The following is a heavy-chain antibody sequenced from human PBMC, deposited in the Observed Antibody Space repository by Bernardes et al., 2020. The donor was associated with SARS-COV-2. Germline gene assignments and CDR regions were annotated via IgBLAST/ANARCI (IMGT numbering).Heavy chain of an antibody. D-gene: IGHD3-10*01. J-gene: IGHJ6*02. CDR3: AADFYYGSGSYPYYYYGMDV. V-gene: IGHV4-34*01. CDR2: INHSGST. CDR1: GGSFSGYY. Sequence: SETLSLTCAVYGGSFSGYYWSWIRQPPGKGLEWIGEINHSGSTNYNPSLKSRVTISVDTSKNQFSLKLSSVTAADTAVYYCAADFYYGSGSYPYYYYGMDVWGQGTTVTVSS.